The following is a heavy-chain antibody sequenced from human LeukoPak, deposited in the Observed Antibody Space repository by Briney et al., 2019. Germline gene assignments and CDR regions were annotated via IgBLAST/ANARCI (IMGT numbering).Heavy chain of an antibody. V-gene: IGHV4-39*07. CDR3: ASINIAVAGT. Sequence: SETLSLTCTVSGGSISSSSYYWGWIRQPPGKGLEWIGSIYYSGSTYYNPSLKSRVTISVDTSKNQFSLKLSSVTAADTAVYYCASINIAVAGTWGQGTLVTVSS. CDR1: GGSISSSSYY. D-gene: IGHD6-19*01. CDR2: IYYSGST. J-gene: IGHJ5*02.